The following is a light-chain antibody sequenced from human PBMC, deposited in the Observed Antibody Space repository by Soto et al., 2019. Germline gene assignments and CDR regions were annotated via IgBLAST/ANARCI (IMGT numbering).Light chain of an antibody. Sequence: IQTTQSPSTLSASVGARVTITCLASQSISSWLAWYQQKPGKAHKLLXYDASSLESGVPSRFSGSGSGTEFTLTISSLQPDDFATYYCQQYNSYSPWTFGQGTKVDIK. V-gene: IGKV1-5*01. CDR3: QQYNSYSPWT. CDR2: DAS. J-gene: IGKJ1*01. CDR1: QSISSW.